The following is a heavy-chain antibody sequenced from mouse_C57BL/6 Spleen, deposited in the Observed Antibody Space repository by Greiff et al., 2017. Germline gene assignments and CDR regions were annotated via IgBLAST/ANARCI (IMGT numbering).Heavy chain of an antibody. D-gene: IGHD2-2*01. CDR2: INPSTGGT. Sequence: VQLQQSGPELVKPGASVKISCKASGYSFTGYYMNWVKQSPEKSLEWIGEINPSTGGTTYNQKFKAKATLTVDKSSSTAYMQLKSLTSEDSAVYYCARSGGYDDGDWYFDVWGTGTTVTVSS. V-gene: IGHV1-42*01. CDR1: GYSFTGYY. CDR3: ARSGGYDDGDWYFDV. J-gene: IGHJ1*03.